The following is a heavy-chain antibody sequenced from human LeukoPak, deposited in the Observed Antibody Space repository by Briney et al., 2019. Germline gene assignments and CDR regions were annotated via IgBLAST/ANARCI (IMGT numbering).Heavy chain of an antibody. J-gene: IGHJ6*03. CDR2: ISGSGGST. V-gene: IGHV3-23*01. CDR1: GFTFSSYG. CDR3: PKDYAVNFYFYYMDV. Sequence: PGGSLRLSCAASGFTFSSYGMSWVRQAPGRGLEWVSAISGSGGSTYYADSVKGRFTISRDNSKNTLYLQMNSLRAEDTAVYYCPKDYAVNFYFYYMDVWGKGTTVTISS. D-gene: IGHD2-2*01.